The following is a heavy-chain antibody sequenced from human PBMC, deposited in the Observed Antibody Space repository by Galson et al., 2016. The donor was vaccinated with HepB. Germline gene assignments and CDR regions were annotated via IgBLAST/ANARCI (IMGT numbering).Heavy chain of an antibody. CDR1: GFTFNSYL. V-gene: IGHV3-7*01. CDR2: IKQDVSVK. Sequence: SLRLSCAASGFTFNSYLMSWVRRAPGKGPERVANIKQDVSVKYYVDTLRGRFTISRENARNSLYLQMNSLGAEDTAVYYGARGWDDFWRDGRFDPGGQGTLVTVSS. CDR3: ARGWDDFWRDGRFDP. D-gene: IGHD3-3*01. J-gene: IGHJ5*02.